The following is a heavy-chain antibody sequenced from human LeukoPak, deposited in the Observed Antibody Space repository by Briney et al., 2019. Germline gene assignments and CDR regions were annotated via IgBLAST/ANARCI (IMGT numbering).Heavy chain of an antibody. Sequence: GGSLRLSCAASGFTFGNYAMHWVRQASGKGLEWVAFMRHDGSAIYYADSVKGRFTISRDNSKNTLYFQMNSLIYEDTAVYYCAKTGFQWGEYFYYMDVWGKGTTVTVSS. J-gene: IGHJ6*03. CDR2: MRHDGSAI. D-gene: IGHD1-14*01. CDR1: GFTFGNYA. V-gene: IGHV3-30*02. CDR3: AKTGFQWGEYFYYMDV.